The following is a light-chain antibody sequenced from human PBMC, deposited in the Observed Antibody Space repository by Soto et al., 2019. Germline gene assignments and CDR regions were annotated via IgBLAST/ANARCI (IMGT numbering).Light chain of an antibody. CDR1: SSNIGAGYD. J-gene: IGLJ1*01. Sequence: QSELTQPPSLNGAPGQRVTISCTGNSSNIGAGYDVHWYQHLPGTAPKLLIYDNTNRPSGVPDRFSASISGTSASLAITGLRAEDEADYYCQSYDSSLSVFYVFGTGTKVTVL. CDR2: DNT. V-gene: IGLV1-40*01. CDR3: QSYDSSLSVFYV.